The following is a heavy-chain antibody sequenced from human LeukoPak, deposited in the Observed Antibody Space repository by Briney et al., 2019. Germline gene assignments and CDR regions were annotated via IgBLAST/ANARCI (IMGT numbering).Heavy chain of an antibody. J-gene: IGHJ6*02. CDR1: GYSFTSYW. V-gene: IGHV5-10-1*01. CDR2: IDPSDSYT. CDR3: ARPGPDDSSGYSYYGMDV. Sequence: GESLRISCQGSGYSFTSYWISWVRQMPGKGLEWMGRIDPSDSYTNYSPSFQGHVTISVDKSISTAYLQWSSLKASDTAMYYCARPGPDDSSGYSYYGMDVWGQGTTVTVSS. D-gene: IGHD3-22*01.